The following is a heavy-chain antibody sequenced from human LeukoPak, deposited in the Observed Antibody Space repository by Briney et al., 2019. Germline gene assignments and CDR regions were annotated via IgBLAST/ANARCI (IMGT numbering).Heavy chain of an antibody. Sequence: PGRSLRPACAASGFTFSNSAMSCVRPAPRKGLEWVSTLSGSGITTHYAASVTGKFTISRDNSKNTLYLQMNSLRAAATAVYYCAKGIYSSGWSYFDYWGHGTLVTVSS. CDR3: AKGIYSSGWSYFDY. D-gene: IGHD6-19*01. V-gene: IGHV3-23*01. CDR2: LSGSGITT. CDR1: GFTFSNSA. J-gene: IGHJ4*01.